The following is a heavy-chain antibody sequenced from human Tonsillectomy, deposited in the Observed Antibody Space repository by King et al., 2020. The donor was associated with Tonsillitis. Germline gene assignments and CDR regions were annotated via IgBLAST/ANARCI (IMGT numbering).Heavy chain of an antibody. CDR3: ASADYKIYWYFEL. V-gene: IGHV4-31*03. D-gene: IGHD4-11*01. CDR1: GDSIRSGGYY. Sequence: QLQESGPGLVKPSQTLSLTCTVSGDSIRSGGYYWTWIRQHPGKGLEWIGYINYSGTSDYNPSLKSRATISLDTSKKQFSLSLTSVTAADTAVYNCASADYKIYWYFELWGRGTPITVSS. J-gene: IGHJ2*01. CDR2: INYSGTS.